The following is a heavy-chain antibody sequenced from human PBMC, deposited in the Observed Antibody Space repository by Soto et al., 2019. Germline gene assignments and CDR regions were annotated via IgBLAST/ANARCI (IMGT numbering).Heavy chain of an antibody. J-gene: IGHJ6*02. D-gene: IGHD6-25*01. V-gene: IGHV3-30*18. CDR1: GFTFSNYG. Sequence: QVQLVESGGGVVQPGRSLRLSCAASGFTFSNYGMHWVRQAPGKGLEWVADISFDGSNKYYADSVKGRFTISRDNSKNTLYLQMNSLRAEDTAVYYCAKDRRPNYCYGMDVWGQGTTVTVSS. CDR2: ISFDGSNK. CDR3: AKDRRPNYCYGMDV.